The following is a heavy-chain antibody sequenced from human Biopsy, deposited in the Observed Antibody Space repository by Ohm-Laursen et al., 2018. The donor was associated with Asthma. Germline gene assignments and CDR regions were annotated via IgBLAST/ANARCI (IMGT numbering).Heavy chain of an antibody. V-gene: IGHV1-18*04. CDR1: GYSFELNG. J-gene: IGHJ4*02. Sequence: ASVKVSCKASGYSFELNGMSWVRQRPGQGLEWMGWISDYLENPNYAQKFQGRVNMTDDRSTNTAYMELKSLRTDDTAVYFCARTYCTLNTCYASFDHWGQGTLVAVSS. D-gene: IGHD2-2*01. CDR2: ISDYLENP. CDR3: ARTYCTLNTCYASFDH.